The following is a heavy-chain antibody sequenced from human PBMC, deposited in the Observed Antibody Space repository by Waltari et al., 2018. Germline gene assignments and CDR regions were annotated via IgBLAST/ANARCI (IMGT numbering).Heavy chain of an antibody. CDR1: GYTFTDYY. D-gene: IGHD2-2*01. V-gene: IGHV1-69-2*01. Sequence: EVQLVQSGAEVKKPGATVKISCKVSGYTFTDYYMHWVQQAPGKGLGWMVLVDPDVGATISAEKFQGRVTITAATSTATAYMELSSLRSEDTAVYYCATVPNTYQLPVNYWGQGTLVTVSS. CDR3: ATVPNTYQLPVNY. CDR2: VDPDVGAT. J-gene: IGHJ4*02.